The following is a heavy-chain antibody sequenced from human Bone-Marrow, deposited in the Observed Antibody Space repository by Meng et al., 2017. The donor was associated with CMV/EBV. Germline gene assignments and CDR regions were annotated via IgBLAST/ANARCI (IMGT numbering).Heavy chain of an antibody. V-gene: IGHV4-59*01. D-gene: IGHD1-26*01. CDR3: ARDGQAYSPSAWFDP. CDR2: IYYSGST. J-gene: IGHJ5*02. CDR1: GGSISSYY. Sequence: GSLRLSCTVSGGSISSYYWSWIRQPPGKGLEWIGYIYYSGSTNYNPSLKSRVTISVDTSKNQFSLKLSSVTAANTAVYYCARDGQAYSPSAWFDPWGQRTLVTVSS.